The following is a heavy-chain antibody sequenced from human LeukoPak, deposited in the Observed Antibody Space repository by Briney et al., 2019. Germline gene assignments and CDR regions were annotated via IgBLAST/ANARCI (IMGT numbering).Heavy chain of an antibody. D-gene: IGHD3-10*01. J-gene: IGHJ5*01. Sequence: NPSETLSLTCAVYGGSFSGYYWSWIRQPPGKGLEWIGEINHSGSTNYNPSLKSRVTISVDTSKNQFSLKLSSVTAADTAVYYCATDGMVRGPDAWFDSWGQGTLVTVSS. CDR3: ATDGMVRGPDAWFDS. V-gene: IGHV4-34*01. CDR1: GGSFSGYY. CDR2: INHSGST.